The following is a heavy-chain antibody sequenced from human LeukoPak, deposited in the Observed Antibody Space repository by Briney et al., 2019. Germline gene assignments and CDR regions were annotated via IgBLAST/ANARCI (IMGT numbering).Heavy chain of an antibody. D-gene: IGHD7-27*01. CDR3: ARGPPNWGYDY. CDR1: GYTFTGYH. J-gene: IGHJ4*02. CDR2: MSPNSGDT. Sequence: ASVKVSCKASGYTFTGYHMHWVRQATGQRPEWMGWMSPNSGDTGYAQKFQDRVTMTRNTSISTAYMELSSLRSDDTAVYYCARGPPNWGYDYWGPGTLVTVSS. V-gene: IGHV1-8*02.